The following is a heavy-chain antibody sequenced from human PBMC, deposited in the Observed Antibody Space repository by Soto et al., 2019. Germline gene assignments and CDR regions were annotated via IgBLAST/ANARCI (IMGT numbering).Heavy chain of an antibody. CDR2: IIPIFGTA. V-gene: IGHV1-69*13. J-gene: IGHJ4*02. D-gene: IGHD2-21*02. Sequence: SVKVSCKASGGTFSSYAISWVRQAPGQGLEWMGGIIPIFGTANYAQKFQGRVTITADESTSTAYMELSSLRSEDTAVYYCARARVVVTAISAYYFDYWGQGTLVTVSS. CDR1: GGTFSSYA. CDR3: ARARVVVTAISAYYFDY.